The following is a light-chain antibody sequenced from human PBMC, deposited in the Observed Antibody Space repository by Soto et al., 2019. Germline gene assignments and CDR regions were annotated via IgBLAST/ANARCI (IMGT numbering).Light chain of an antibody. CDR3: QQYSSSPPEFT. J-gene: IGKJ3*01. CDR1: QSISSSY. Sequence: EIVLTQSPGTLSLSPGERATLSCRASQSISSSYLAWYQQRPGQAPRLLIFGASYRTTGSPARFSGSGSGTDFTLTISRLEPADFAVYYCQQYSSSPPEFTFGPGTRVDSK. V-gene: IGKV3-20*01. CDR2: GAS.